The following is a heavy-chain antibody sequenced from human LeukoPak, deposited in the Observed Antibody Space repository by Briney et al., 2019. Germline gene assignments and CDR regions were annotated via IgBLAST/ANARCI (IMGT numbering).Heavy chain of an antibody. CDR3: AKGYSSGWYEDWFDP. D-gene: IGHD6-19*01. CDR2: ISGSGGST. J-gene: IGHJ5*02. Sequence: GGSLRLSCAASGFTFSSYAVSWVRQAPGKGLEWVSAISGSGGSTYYADSVKGRFTISRDNSKNTLYLQMNSLRAEDTAVYYCAKGYSSGWYEDWFDPWGQGTLVTVSS. CDR1: GFTFSSYA. V-gene: IGHV3-23*01.